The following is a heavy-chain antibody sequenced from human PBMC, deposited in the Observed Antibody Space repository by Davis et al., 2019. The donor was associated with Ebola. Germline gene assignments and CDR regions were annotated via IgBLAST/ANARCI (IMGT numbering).Heavy chain of an antibody. Sequence: ASVKVSCKASGYTFTGHHIHWLRQAPGQGFEWMGWISPNGGDTSYAQSFRGRVTMTRDTSISTAYMELSRLRSDETALYYCAKLREYCNGGTCYLDSWGQGTLVSVSS. J-gene: IGHJ4*02. CDR3: AKLREYCNGGTCYLDS. CDR1: GYTFTGHH. V-gene: IGHV1-2*02. CDR2: ISPNGGDT. D-gene: IGHD2-15*01.